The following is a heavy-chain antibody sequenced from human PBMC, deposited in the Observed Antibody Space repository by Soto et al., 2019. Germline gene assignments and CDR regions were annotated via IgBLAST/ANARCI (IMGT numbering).Heavy chain of an antibody. Sequence: SETLSLTCAVYGWSFSCYYLSWIRQPPGKGLEWIGEINHSGSTNYNPSLKSRVTISVDTSKNQFSLKLSSVTAADTAVYYCARIRGYSYGFRFDYWGQGALVTSPQ. CDR2: INHSGST. J-gene: IGHJ4*02. CDR1: GWSFSCYY. D-gene: IGHD5-18*01. V-gene: IGHV4-34*01. CDR3: ARIRGYSYGFRFDY.